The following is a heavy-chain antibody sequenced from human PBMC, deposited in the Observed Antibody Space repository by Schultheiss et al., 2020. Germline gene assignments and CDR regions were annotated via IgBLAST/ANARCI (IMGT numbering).Heavy chain of an antibody. CDR3: TRLVIIARSYYYGMDV. CDR1: GFTFSSYG. J-gene: IGHJ6*04. D-gene: IGHD3-9*01. V-gene: IGHV3-33*01. CDR2: IWYDGSNK. Sequence: GGSLRLSCAASGFTFSSYGMHWVRQAPGKGLEWVAVIWYDGSNKYYADSVKGRFTISRDNSKNTLYLQMNSLKTEDTAVYYCTRLVIIARSYYYGMDVWGKGTTVTVYS.